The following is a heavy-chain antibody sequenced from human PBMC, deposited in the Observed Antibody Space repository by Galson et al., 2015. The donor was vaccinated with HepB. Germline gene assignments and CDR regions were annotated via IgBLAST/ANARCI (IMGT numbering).Heavy chain of an antibody. D-gene: IGHD3-3*01. CDR3: ARRLSDDFWSGQSYAFDI. V-gene: IGHV5-51*03. Sequence: QSGAEVKKPGESLKISCKGSGHSFTSYWIGWVRQMPGKGLEWMGIISPGDSDTRYSPSFQGQVTISADKSISTAYLQWSSLKASDTAMYYCARRLSDDFWSGQSYAFDIWGQGTMVTVSS. J-gene: IGHJ3*02. CDR1: GHSFTSYW. CDR2: ISPGDSDT.